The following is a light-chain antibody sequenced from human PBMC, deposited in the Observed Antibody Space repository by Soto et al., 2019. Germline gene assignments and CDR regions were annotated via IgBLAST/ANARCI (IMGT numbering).Light chain of an antibody. CDR1: SSDVAAYNY. CDR2: EVN. J-gene: IGLJ2*01. V-gene: IGLV2-14*01. Sequence: QSALTQPASVSGSPGQSITISCTGTSSDVAAYNYVSWYQQYPGKAPKLMIFEVNTRPSGVSNRFSGSKSGNTASLTISGLQTEDEADYYCTSYTTSGTTYVVFGGGTKLTVL. CDR3: TSYTTSGTTYVV.